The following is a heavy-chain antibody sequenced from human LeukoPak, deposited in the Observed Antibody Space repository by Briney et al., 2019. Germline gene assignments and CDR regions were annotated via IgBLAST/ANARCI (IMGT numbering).Heavy chain of an antibody. Sequence: GESLKISCKGSGYSFTSNWIGWVRQMPGKVLEWMGIIYPGDSDTRYSPSFQGQVTISADKSISTAYLQWSSLKASDTAMYYCARLPGIVATIERYFDYWGQGTLVTVSS. CDR1: GYSFTSNW. CDR3: ARLPGIVATIERYFDY. D-gene: IGHD5-12*01. V-gene: IGHV5-51*01. J-gene: IGHJ4*02. CDR2: IYPGDSDT.